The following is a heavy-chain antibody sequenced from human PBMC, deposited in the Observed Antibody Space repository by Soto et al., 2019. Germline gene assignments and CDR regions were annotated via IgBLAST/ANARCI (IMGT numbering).Heavy chain of an antibody. CDR1: GFTFSSYA. V-gene: IGHV3-23*01. Sequence: EVQLLESGGGLVQPGGSLRLSCAASGFTFSSYAISWVRQAPGKGLEWISTISGRSAGTYYADSVKGRFTISGDNSKNKLYLQMNSLRAEDTAVYYCAKEGFASSTYDYVGGAFDIWGQGTMVTVSS. J-gene: IGHJ3*02. CDR3: AKEGFASSTYDYVGGAFDI. CDR2: ISGRSAGT. D-gene: IGHD3-22*01.